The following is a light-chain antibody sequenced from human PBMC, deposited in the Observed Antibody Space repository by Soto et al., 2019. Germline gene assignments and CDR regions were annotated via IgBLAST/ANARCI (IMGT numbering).Light chain of an antibody. CDR2: EGS. CDR1: SSDVGSYTL. CDR3: SSYAGRSTYV. Sequence: QLVLTQPASVSGSPGQSITISCIGTSSDVGSYTLVSWYQQHPGKAPKLMIFEGSKRPSGVSYRFSASKSGNTASLTISGLQAEDEADYYCSSYAGRSTYVFGGGTKVTVL. V-gene: IGLV2-23*01. J-gene: IGLJ1*01.